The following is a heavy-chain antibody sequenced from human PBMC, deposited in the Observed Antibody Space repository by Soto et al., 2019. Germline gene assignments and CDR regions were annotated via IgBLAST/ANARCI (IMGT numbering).Heavy chain of an antibody. V-gene: IGHV3-21*01. Sequence: EVQLVESGGGLVKPGGSLRLSCAASGFTFSSYSMNWVRQAPGKGLEWVSSISSSSSYIYYADSVKGRFTISRDNAKNSLYLQMNSLRDEATAVYYCARVVGYYDSSGYSLLDYWGQGNLVTVSS. CDR2: ISSSSSYI. CDR1: GFTFSSYS. D-gene: IGHD3-22*01. J-gene: IGHJ4*02. CDR3: ARVVGYYDSSGYSLLDY.